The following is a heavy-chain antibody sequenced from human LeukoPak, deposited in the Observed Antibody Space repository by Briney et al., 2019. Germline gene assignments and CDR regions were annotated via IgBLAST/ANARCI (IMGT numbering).Heavy chain of an antibody. CDR1: GYTLTGYH. V-gene: IGHV1-2*02. CDR2: ISPNSGGT. D-gene: IGHD5-24*01. J-gene: IGHJ4*02. Sequence: ATVKLSCTASGYTLTGYHMPCVRRAPGPGREWVVWISPNSGGTKNAQKLQGRVTMTRDTSISTAYMELSRLRSDDTAVYYCARGEMATMGSFDYWGQGTLVSVSS. CDR3: ARGEMATMGSFDY.